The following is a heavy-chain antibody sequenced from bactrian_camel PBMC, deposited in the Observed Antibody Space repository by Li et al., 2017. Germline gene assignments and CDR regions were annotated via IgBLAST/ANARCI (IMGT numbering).Heavy chain of an antibody. D-gene: IGHD6*01. CDR3: ATVASRSWDNGGNDFQD. J-gene: IGHJ4*01. CDR1: GTTYSRYC. V-gene: IGHV3S1*01. Sequence: HVQLVESGGGSVQAGGSLRLSCTASGTTYSRYCMGWFRQAPGKEREGVALIDTGGASYADAVRGRFTISRDNAENAVYLQMNSLKSEDTALYYCATVASRSWDNGGNDFQDWGQGTQVTVS. CDR2: IDTGGAS.